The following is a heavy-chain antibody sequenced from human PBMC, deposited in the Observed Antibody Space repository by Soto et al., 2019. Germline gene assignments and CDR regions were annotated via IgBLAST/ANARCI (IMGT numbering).Heavy chain of an antibody. D-gene: IGHD2-2*01. Sequence: QVQLVQSGAEVKKPGASVKVSCKASGYTFTSYAMHWVRQAPGQRLEWMGWINAGNGNTKYSQKFQGRVTITRDTAASTAYMELSSLRSEDTAVYYCARRPAGGRNGFDPWGQGTLVTVSS. J-gene: IGHJ5*02. CDR1: GYTFTSYA. V-gene: IGHV1-3*01. CDR2: INAGNGNT. CDR3: ARRPAGGRNGFDP.